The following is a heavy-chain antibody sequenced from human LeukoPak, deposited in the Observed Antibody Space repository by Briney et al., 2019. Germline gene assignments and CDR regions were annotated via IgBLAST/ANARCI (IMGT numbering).Heavy chain of an antibody. D-gene: IGHD3-22*01. CDR3: ATRGGDYESSEYWFFGL. V-gene: IGHV4-39*07. CDR2: IYYSGST. Sequence: SETLSLTCTVSGDSISSRSYYWGWLRQPPGKGLEWIGSIYYSGSTYYNPSLKSRVTISVDTSKQQFSLKLSSVTAADTGVYYCATRGGDYESSEYWFFGLWGRGTLVTVSS. CDR1: GDSISSRSYY. J-gene: IGHJ2*01.